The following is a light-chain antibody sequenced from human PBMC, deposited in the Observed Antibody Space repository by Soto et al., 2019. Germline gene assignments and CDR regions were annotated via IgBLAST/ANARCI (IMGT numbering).Light chain of an antibody. V-gene: IGLV1-47*01. CDR3: AAWDDSLSGPV. CDR1: SPNIGSSY. J-gene: IGLJ3*02. Sequence: QSVLTQPPSASGTPGQRVTISCSGSSPNIGSSYVYWYQQLPGTAPKLPIYSDAQRPSGVPDRISGSKSGTSASLAIRGLRSEDEGDYYCAAWDDSLSGPVFGGGTKLTVL. CDR2: SDA.